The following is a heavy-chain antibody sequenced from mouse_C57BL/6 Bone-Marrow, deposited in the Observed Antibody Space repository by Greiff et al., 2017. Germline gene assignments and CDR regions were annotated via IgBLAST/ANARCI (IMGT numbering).Heavy chain of an antibody. CDR1: GYSFTSYY. J-gene: IGHJ4*01. V-gene: IGHV1-66*01. CDR2: IYPGSGNT. D-gene: IGHD3-3*01. Sequence: QVQLQQSGPELVKPGASVKISCKASGYSFTSYYIHWVKQRPGQGLEWSGWIYPGSGNTKYNEKFKGKATLTADTSSSTAYMQLSSLTSEDSAVYYCARRGLMDYWGQGTSVTVSS. CDR3: ARRGLMDY.